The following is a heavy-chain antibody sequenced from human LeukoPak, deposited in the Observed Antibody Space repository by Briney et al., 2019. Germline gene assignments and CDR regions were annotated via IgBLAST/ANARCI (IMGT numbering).Heavy chain of an antibody. CDR3: ARGARLLEWYNFDY. CDR1: GGTFSSYA. J-gene: IGHJ4*02. D-gene: IGHD3-3*01. V-gene: IGHV1-69*05. CDR2: IIPIFGTA. Sequence: GASVKVSCKAPGGTFSSYAISWVRQAPGQGLEWMGRIIPIFGTANYAQKFQGRVTITTDESTSTAYMELSSLRSEDTAVYYCARGARLLEWYNFDYWGQGTLVTVSS.